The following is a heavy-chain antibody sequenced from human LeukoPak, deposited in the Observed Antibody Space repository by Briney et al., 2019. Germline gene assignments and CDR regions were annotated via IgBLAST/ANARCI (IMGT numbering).Heavy chain of an antibody. CDR3: ARIIPGACDF. Sequence: ASVKVSCKASGGTFSSYAISWVRQAPGQGLEWMGWISVSSGNTNYAGSLQGRVTMTTDTSTSTAYMELRSLRSDDTAVYYCARIIPGACDFWGQGTLVAVSS. V-gene: IGHV1-18*01. CDR2: ISVSSGNT. J-gene: IGHJ4*02. CDR1: GGTFSSYA. D-gene: IGHD3-3*01.